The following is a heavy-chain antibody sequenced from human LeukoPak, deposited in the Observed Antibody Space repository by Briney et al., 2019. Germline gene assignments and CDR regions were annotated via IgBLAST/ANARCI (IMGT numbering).Heavy chain of an antibody. J-gene: IGHJ4*02. Sequence: ASVKVSCKASGYTDIYWVRQATGQGPEWMGWINPNTGRPDYAQRFQGRVSLTRDNSVNTAYMELSGLTHEDTAVYYCAGKKGRSYGYGFAYWGQGTLVTVSS. CDR2: INPNTGRP. CDR1: GYTD. V-gene: IGHV1-8*01. CDR3: AGKKGRSYGYGFAY. D-gene: IGHD5-18*01.